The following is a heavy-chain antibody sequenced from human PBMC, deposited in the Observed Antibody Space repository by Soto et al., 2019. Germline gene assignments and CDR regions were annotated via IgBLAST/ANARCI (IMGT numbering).Heavy chain of an antibody. CDR3: ARFYYDSSGYLPSPYYYYYGMDV. Sequence: ASVKVSCKASGYTFTSYDSIWVRQATGQGLEWMGWMNPSTGNTDSAEKFQGRITMTRNTSISTVYMEVSSLNFEDTAVYYCARFYYDSSGYLPSPYYYYYGMDVWGQGTTVTVSS. V-gene: IGHV1-8*01. CDR2: MNPSTGNT. CDR1: GYTFTSYD. D-gene: IGHD3-22*01. J-gene: IGHJ6*02.